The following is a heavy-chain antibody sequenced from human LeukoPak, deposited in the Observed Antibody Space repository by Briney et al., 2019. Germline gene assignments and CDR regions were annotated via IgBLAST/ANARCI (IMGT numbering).Heavy chain of an antibody. CDR2: IYYSGST. J-gene: IGHJ4*02. Sequence: SETLSLTCTDSGGSISSYYWSWIRQPPGKGLEWIGNIYYSGSTNYNPSPKSRVTISVDTSKNQFSLKLSSVTAADTAVYYCVRDSSSRGYFDYWGQGALVTVSS. V-gene: IGHV4-59*01. D-gene: IGHD3-10*01. CDR3: VRDSSSRGYFDY. CDR1: GGSISSYY.